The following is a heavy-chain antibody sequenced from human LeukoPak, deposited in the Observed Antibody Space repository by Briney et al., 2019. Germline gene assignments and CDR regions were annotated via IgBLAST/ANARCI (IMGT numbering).Heavy chain of an antibody. CDR3: AKGRTAYCSSTSCYTIDY. Sequence: GGSLRLSCAASGFTFSSYAMNWVRQAPGKGLEWVSSISGSGGSTYYADSVKGRFTISRDNSKNTLYLQMNSLRAEDTAVYYCAKGRTAYCSSTSCYTIDYWGQGTLVTVSS. J-gene: IGHJ4*02. V-gene: IGHV3-23*01. CDR1: GFTFSSYA. D-gene: IGHD2-2*02. CDR2: ISGSGGST.